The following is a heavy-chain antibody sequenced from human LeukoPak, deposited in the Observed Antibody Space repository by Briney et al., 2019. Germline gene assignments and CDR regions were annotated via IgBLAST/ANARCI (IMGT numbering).Heavy chain of an antibody. V-gene: IGHV4-30-2*01. CDR1: GGSISSGGYS. CDR3: DRERWTFGGVIAFIDY. Sequence: AQTLTRTCAVSGGSISSGGYSWSRTRQPPGKGLEWIGYIYHSGSTYYNPSLKRRVTVSVYRSKNQFSLNLSSVSAADTDVYYCDRERWTFGGVIAFIDYWYQGTEATVSS. CDR2: IYHSGST. J-gene: IGHJ4*02. D-gene: IGHD3-16*02.